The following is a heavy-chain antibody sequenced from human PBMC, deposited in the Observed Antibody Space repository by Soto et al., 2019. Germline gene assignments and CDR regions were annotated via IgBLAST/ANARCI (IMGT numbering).Heavy chain of an antibody. V-gene: IGHV4-31*03. J-gene: IGHJ4*02. CDR2: IYHSGST. D-gene: IGHD3-16*01. CDR3: ARSEEYSYDARAYYFDY. Sequence: SETLSLTCTVSGGSISSGGYFWSWIRQHPGKGLEYIGYIYHSGSTYYNPSLKSRVTFSVDTSKNQFSLNLRSVTAADTAVYYCARSEEYSYDARAYYFDYWGKGSLVTVS. CDR1: GGSISSGGYF.